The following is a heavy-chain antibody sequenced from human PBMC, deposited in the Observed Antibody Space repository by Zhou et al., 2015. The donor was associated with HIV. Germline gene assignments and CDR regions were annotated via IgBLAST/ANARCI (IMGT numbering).Heavy chain of an antibody. CDR3: ARERGGGTRPDWRYFDL. V-gene: IGHV1-69*06. CDR2: IIPIFGTS. D-gene: IGHD3-16*01. J-gene: IGHJ2*01. CDR1: GGTFSIYG. Sequence: QVQLIQSGAEVKKPGSSVRVSCKASGGTFSIYGISWVRQAPGQGLEWMGRIIPIFGTSNDAQIFQGRVTFTADRSTSTAYMELRSLRSEDTAIYYCARERGGGTRPDWRYFDLWGRGTLVIVSS.